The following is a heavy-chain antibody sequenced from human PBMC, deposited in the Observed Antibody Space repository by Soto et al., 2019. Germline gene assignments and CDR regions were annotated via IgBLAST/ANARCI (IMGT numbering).Heavy chain of an antibody. Sequence: QVQLVQSGAEVKKPGSSVKVSCKASGGIFSTYAISWLRQAPGQGLEWMGGIIPLFGTPNYAQRFQGRGTLTADEATSTAYMELSRLRSEDTAVYYCARDRDDYGTGDYYNRFDFWGQVTLVTVSS. J-gene: IGHJ4*02. CDR2: IIPLFGTP. V-gene: IGHV1-69*01. D-gene: IGHD3-10*01. CDR1: GGIFSTYA. CDR3: ARDRDDYGTGDYYNRFDF.